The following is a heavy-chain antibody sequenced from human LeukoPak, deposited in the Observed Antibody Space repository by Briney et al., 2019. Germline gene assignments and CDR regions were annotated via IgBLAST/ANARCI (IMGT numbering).Heavy chain of an antibody. J-gene: IGHJ3*02. CDR1: GFTFSCCG. CDR3: ARDSPAGI. Sequence: GGSLRLSCAASGFTFSCCGIHWVRQAPGKGLEWVTFIRNDGSDKYYADSVKGRFTISRDNSKNTVYLQMNSLRAEDTAVYYCARDSPAGIWGQGTMVTVSS. V-gene: IGHV3-30*02. D-gene: IGHD2-15*01. CDR2: IRNDGSDK.